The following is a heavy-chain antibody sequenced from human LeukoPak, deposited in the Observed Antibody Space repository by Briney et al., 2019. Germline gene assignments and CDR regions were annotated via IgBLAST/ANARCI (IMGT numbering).Heavy chain of an antibody. J-gene: IGHJ3*02. Sequence: GASVKVSCKASGYTFTGYYMHCVRQAPGQGLEWMGWINPNSGGTNYAQKFQGRVTMTRDTSISTAYMELSRLRSDDTAVYYCAREEVVVTAMSAFDIWGQGTMVTVSS. CDR3: AREEVVVTAMSAFDI. CDR2: INPNSGGT. CDR1: GYTFTGYY. V-gene: IGHV1-2*02. D-gene: IGHD2-21*02.